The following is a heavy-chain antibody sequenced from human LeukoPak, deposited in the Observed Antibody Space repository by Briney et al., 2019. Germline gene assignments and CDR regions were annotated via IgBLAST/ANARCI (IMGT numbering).Heavy chain of an antibody. CDR1: GFTFSSYG. V-gene: IGHV3-30*02. J-gene: IGHJ4*02. D-gene: IGHD2-2*01. CDR3: ANLDVVPGARDGTFDY. Sequence: GGSLRLSCAASGFTFSSYGMHWVREAPGKGLEWVAFIRYDGSNKYYADSVKGRFTISRDNSKNTLYLQMNSLRAEDTAVYYCANLDVVPGARDGTFDYWGQGTLVTVSS. CDR2: IRYDGSNK.